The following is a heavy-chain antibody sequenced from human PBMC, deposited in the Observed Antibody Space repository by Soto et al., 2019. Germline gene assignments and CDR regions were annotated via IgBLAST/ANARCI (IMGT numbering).Heavy chain of an antibody. CDR2: IYHSGNT. J-gene: IGHJ4*02. D-gene: IGHD3-10*01. CDR3: ARASASSRLRGVVMN. V-gene: IGHV4-4*02. Sequence: QVQLQESGPGLVKPSGTLSLTCALSGASIITDNWWSWVRQPPGKAMEWIGEIYHSGNTNFNPSVKSRVTISVDTSKNQFSLTVSSVTAADTASYYCARASASSRLRGVVMNWGQGTLVTVSS. CDR1: GASIITDNW.